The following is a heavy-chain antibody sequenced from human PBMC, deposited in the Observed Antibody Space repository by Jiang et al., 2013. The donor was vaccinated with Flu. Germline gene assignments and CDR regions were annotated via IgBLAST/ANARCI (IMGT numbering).Heavy chain of an antibody. D-gene: IGHD3-3*01. J-gene: IGHJ6*02. CDR2: IWYDGSNK. V-gene: IGHV3-33*08. CDR3: ARGDFGVVIPHYNYDLDV. Sequence: VQLVESGGGVVQPGRSLRLSCVGSGFSFSRYGMHWVRRAPGKGLEWVAVIWYDGSNKYYVDSVKGRFTISRDNSKNTLYLEMHSLRAEDTAVYYCARGDFGVVIPHYNYDLDVWGQGTTAIVSS. CDR1: GFSFSRYG.